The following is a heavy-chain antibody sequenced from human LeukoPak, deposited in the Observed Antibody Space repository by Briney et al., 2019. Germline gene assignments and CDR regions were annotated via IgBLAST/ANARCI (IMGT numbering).Heavy chain of an antibody. V-gene: IGHV1-2*02. CDR2: INPNSGGT. CDR3: ARVHYYYNPFDY. Sequence: ASVKVSCKASGYTFTGYYMHWVRQAPGQGLEWMGWINPNSGGTNYAQKFQGRVTMTRDTSISTAYMELSRLRSDDTAVYYCARVHYYYNPFDYWGQGTLVTVSS. D-gene: IGHD3-10*01. CDR1: GYTFTGYY. J-gene: IGHJ4*02.